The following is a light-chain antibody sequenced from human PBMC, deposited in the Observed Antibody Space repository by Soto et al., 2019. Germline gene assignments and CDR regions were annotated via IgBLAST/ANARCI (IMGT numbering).Light chain of an antibody. CDR3: EQYNKWPPYT. CDR1: QSVSSN. Sequence: EIVMTQSPATLSVSPGERATLSCRASQSVSSNLAWYQQKPGQAPRLLIYGASTRATGIPARFSGSGSGTECTLTISSLQSEDLAVYYCEQYNKWPPYTFGQGTKLEIK. J-gene: IGKJ2*01. V-gene: IGKV3-15*01. CDR2: GAS.